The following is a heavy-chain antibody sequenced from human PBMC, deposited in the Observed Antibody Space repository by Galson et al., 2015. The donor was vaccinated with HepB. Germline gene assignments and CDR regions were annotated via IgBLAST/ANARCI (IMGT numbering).Heavy chain of an antibody. J-gene: IGHJ4*02. Sequence: SLRLSCAASGFTFSSYAMHWVRQAPGKGLEYVSAISSNGGSTYYADSVKGRFTISRDNSKNTLYLQMSSLRAEDTAVYYCVKQGGSGSYYQFDYWGQGTLVTVSS. V-gene: IGHV3-64D*06. CDR1: GFTFSSYA. CDR3: VKQGGSGSYYQFDY. CDR2: ISSNGGST. D-gene: IGHD3-10*01.